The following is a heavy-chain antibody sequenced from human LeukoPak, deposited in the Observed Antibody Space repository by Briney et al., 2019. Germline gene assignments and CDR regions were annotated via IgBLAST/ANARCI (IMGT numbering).Heavy chain of an antibody. V-gene: IGHV3-11*01. CDR2: ISSSGSTI. CDR3: ASSPFASSDHNVYYHYYMDV. J-gene: IGHJ6*03. D-gene: IGHD6-6*01. CDR1: GFTFSDYY. Sequence: GGSLRLSCAASGFTFSDYYMSWIRQAPGKGLEWVSYISSSGSTIYYADSVKGRFTISRDNAKNSLYLQMNSLRAEDTAVYYCASSPFASSDHNVYYHYYMDVWGTGTTVTVSS.